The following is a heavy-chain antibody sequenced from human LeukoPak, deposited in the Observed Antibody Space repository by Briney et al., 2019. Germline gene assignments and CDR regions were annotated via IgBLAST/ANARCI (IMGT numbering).Heavy chain of an antibody. CDR3: ARPMNTGGSGSHYRPLDY. CDR2: LNQDGSEK. J-gene: IGHJ4*02. Sequence: GGSLRLSCAASGFTFSSYWMSWVRQAPGKGLEWVANLNQDGSEKYCVDSVKGRFTISRENAQNSLYLQMNSLRAEDTAVYYCARPMNTGGSGSHYRPLDYWGQGTLVTVSS. CDR1: GFTFSSYW. D-gene: IGHD3-10*01. V-gene: IGHV3-7*01.